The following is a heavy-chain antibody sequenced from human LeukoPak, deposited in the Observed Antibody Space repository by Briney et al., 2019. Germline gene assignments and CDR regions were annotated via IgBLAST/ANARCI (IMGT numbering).Heavy chain of an antibody. J-gene: IGHJ4*02. V-gene: IGHV4-59*08. CDR1: GGSISSYY. D-gene: IGHD1-26*01. CDR3: ASESGALDY. Sequence: PSETLSLTCTVSGGSISSYYWNWIRQPPGKGLEWIGCIYYSGSTNYNPSLKSRVTTSVDTSKNQFSLKLSSVTAADTAVYYCASESGALDYWGQGTLVTVSS. CDR2: IYYSGST.